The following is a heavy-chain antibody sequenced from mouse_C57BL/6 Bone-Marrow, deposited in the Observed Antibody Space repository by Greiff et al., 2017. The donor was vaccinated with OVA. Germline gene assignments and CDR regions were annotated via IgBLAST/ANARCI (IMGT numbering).Heavy chain of an antibody. CDR1: GFTFSDYG. J-gene: IGHJ2*01. CDR2: ISSGSSTI. Sequence: DVHLVESGGGLVKPGGSLKLSCAASGFTFSDYGMHWVRQAPEKGLEWVAYISSGSSTIYYADTVKGRFTISRDNAKNTLFLQMTSLRSEDTAMYYCASPFPYFDYWGQGTTLTVSS. CDR3: ASPFPYFDY. V-gene: IGHV5-17*01.